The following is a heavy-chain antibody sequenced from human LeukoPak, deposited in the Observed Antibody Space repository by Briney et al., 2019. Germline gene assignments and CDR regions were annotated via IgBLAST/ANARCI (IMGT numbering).Heavy chain of an antibody. Sequence: PGGSLRLSCAASGFIFSSYWMSWVRQARGKGREWVANIKGDGSKENYEDSVKGRFTISRDNAKNSLYLQMNSLRAEDTAVYYCARGPMERLEYWGQGTLVTVSS. CDR1: GFIFSSYW. D-gene: IGHD1-1*01. CDR3: ARGPMERLEY. V-gene: IGHV3-7*04. J-gene: IGHJ4*02. CDR2: IKGDGSKE.